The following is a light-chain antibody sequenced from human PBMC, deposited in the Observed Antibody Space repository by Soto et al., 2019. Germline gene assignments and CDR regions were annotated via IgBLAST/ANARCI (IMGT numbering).Light chain of an antibody. CDR1: GTDVGSYDL. J-gene: IGLJ3*02. CDR2: EVN. CDR3: CSYAGSSTLWV. V-gene: IGLV2-23*02. Sequence: QSVLTQPASVSGSPGQSITISCTGTGTDVGSYDLVSWYQQHPGKAPRLMIYEVNKRPSGVSNRFSGSKSGNTASLTISGLQPEDEADFYCCSYAGSSTLWVFGGGTKLTVL.